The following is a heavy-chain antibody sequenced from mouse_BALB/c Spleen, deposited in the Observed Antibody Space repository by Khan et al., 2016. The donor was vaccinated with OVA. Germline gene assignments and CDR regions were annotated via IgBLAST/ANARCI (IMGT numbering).Heavy chain of an antibody. CDR2: IYPGSVNT. V-gene: IGHV1S56*01. J-gene: IGHJ4*01. D-gene: IGHD2-4*01. Sequence: QVQLKESGPELVKPGASVRMSCKASAYSFTTYYIHWVKQRPGQGLEWIGWIYPGSVNTNYNAKFKGKATLTADKSSSTVYMQLSSLTSEDSAVYVCARDDYFVGDAMDYWGQGTSVTVSS. CDR1: AYSFTTYY. CDR3: ARDDYFVGDAMDY.